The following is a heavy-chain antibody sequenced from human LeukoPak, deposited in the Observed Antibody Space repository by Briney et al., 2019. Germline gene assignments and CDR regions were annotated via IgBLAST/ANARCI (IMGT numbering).Heavy chain of an antibody. CDR2: IYYSGST. J-gene: IGHJ4*02. CDR3: ARQGVEMATITRFGY. Sequence: PSETLSLTCTVSGSSISSYYWSWIRQPPGKGLEWIGYIYYSGSTNYNPSLKSRVTISVDTSKNQFSLKLSSVTAADTAVYYCARQGVEMATITRFGYWGQGTLVTVSS. D-gene: IGHD5-24*01. CDR1: GSSISSYY. V-gene: IGHV4-59*08.